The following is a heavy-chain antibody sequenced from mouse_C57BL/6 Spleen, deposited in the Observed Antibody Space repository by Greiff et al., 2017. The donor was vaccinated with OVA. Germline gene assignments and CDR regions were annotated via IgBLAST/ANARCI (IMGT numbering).Heavy chain of an antibody. D-gene: IGHD2-13*01. CDR2: IHPNSGST. V-gene: IGHV1-64*01. CDR1: GYTFTSYW. Sequence: QVQLQQPGAELVKPGASVKLSCKASGYTFTSYWMHWVKQRPGQGLEWIGMIHPNSGSTNYNEKFKSKATLTVDKSSSTAYMQLSSLTSEDSAVYYCARALYGDCGDYAMDYWGQGTSVTVSS. CDR3: ARALYGDCGDYAMDY. J-gene: IGHJ4*01.